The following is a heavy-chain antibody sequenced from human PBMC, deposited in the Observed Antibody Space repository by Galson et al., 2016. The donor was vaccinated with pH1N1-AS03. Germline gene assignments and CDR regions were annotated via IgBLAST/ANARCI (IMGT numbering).Heavy chain of an antibody. V-gene: IGHV3-33*01. J-gene: IGHJ4*02. CDR2: VWNAGGNK. CDR3: ARDDIIDH. CDR1: GFTLTNYG. D-gene: IGHD2-15*01. Sequence: SLSLSCAASGFTLTNYGMHWVRQSPGKGLEWVAIVWNAGGNKFYADSVKGRFTISRDSSENTLYLDMNNLRAEDTAIYYCARDDIIDHWGQGTLVSVTS.